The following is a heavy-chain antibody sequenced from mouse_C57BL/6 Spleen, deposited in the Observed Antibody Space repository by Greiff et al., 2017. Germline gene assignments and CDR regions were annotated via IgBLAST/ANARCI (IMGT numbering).Heavy chain of an antibody. CDR1: GYTFTDYY. CDR2: INPNNGGT. J-gene: IGHJ3*01. D-gene: IGHD2-3*01. V-gene: IGHV1-26*01. CDR3: ARPLYDGYPFAY. Sequence: VQLQQSGPELVKPGASVKISCKASGYTFTDYYMNWVKQSHGKSLEWIGDINPNNGGTSYNQKFKGKATLTVDKSSSTAYMELRSLTSEDSAVYYCARPLYDGYPFAYWGQGTLVTVSA.